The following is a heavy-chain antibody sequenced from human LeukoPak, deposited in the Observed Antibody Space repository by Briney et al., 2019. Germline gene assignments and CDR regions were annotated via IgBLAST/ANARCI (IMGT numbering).Heavy chain of an antibody. CDR2: ISHDGSNN. Sequence: GGSLRLSCVGSGFTFSTFGIHWVRQAPGKGLEWVVVISHDGSNNNYADSVKGRFTISRDNSKNTLYLQMNSLRPEDTAVYYCAKVRVGTAHFDYWGQGTLVTVSS. D-gene: IGHD2-15*01. CDR1: GFTFSTFG. J-gene: IGHJ4*02. V-gene: IGHV3-30*18. CDR3: AKVRVGTAHFDY.